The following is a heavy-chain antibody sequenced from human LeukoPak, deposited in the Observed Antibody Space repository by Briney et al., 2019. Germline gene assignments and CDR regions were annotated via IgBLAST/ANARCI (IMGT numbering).Heavy chain of an antibody. J-gene: IGHJ5*02. Sequence: GGSLRLSCAASGLTFSSYAMSWVRQAPGKGLEWVSAISGSGGSTYYADSVKGRFTISRDNSKNTLYLQMNSLRAEDTAVYYCARFHLILGFDPWGQGTLVTVSS. CDR1: GLTFSSYA. V-gene: IGHV3-23*01. D-gene: IGHD3-3*01. CDR2: ISGSGGST. CDR3: ARFHLILGFDP.